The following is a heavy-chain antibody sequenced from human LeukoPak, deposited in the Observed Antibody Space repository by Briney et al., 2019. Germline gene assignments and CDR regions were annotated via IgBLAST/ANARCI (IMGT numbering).Heavy chain of an antibody. CDR1: GYTFTSYD. V-gene: IGHV1-8*01. D-gene: IGHD3-22*01. CDR3: ARGPRWYYDSSGYLFDY. Sequence: ASVKVSCKASGYTFTSYDINWVRQATGQGLEWMGWMNPNSSNTGYAQKFQGRVTMTRNTSISTAYMELSSLRSEDTAVYYCARGPRWYYDSSGYLFDYWGQGTLVTVSS. CDR2: MNPNSSNT. J-gene: IGHJ4*02.